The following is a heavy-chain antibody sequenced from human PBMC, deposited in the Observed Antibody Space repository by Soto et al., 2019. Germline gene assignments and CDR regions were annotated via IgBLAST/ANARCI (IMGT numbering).Heavy chain of an antibody. D-gene: IGHD3-3*01. J-gene: IGHJ4*02. V-gene: IGHV1-69*02. CDR2: IIPFLGLA. Sequence: QVQLVQSGAEVRKRASSVNVSCKASVGIFSSYTLSWVRQAPGQGLEWMGRIIPFLGLAKYAQKFPGSVTITADKSTNNVYMEVRTLRPADTAIYYLALRYYGGERGYFTYWGQGTLVTVSS. CDR3: ALRYYGGERGYFTY. CDR1: VGIFSSYT.